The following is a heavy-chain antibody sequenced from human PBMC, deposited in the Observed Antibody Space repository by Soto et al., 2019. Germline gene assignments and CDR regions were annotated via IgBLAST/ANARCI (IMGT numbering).Heavy chain of an antibody. J-gene: IGHJ4*02. CDR3: ARDPHGYSSSWSAGY. D-gene: IGHD6-13*01. V-gene: IGHV3-11*01. CDR1: GFTFSDYY. Sequence: GGSLRLSCAASGFTFSDYYMSWIRQAPGKGLEWVSYISSSGSTIYYADSVKGRFTISRDNAKNSLYLQMNSLRAEDTAVYYCARDPHGYSSSWSAGYWGQGTLVTVSS. CDR2: ISSSGSTI.